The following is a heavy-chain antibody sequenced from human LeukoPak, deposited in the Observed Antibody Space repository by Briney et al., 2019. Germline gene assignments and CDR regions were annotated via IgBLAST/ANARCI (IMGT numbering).Heavy chain of an antibody. CDR1: GGSISSSSYY. Sequence: SETLSLTCTVSGGSISSSSYYWGWIRQPPGKGLEWIGSIYYSGSTYYNPSLKSRVTISVDTSKNQFSLKLSSVTAADTAVYYCARQAGGVIDDFDYWGQGTPVTVSS. D-gene: IGHD3-16*02. CDR2: IYYSGST. J-gene: IGHJ4*02. V-gene: IGHV4-39*01. CDR3: ARQAGGVIDDFDY.